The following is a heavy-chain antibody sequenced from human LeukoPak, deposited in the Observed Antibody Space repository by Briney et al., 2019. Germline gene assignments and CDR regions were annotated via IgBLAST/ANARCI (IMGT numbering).Heavy chain of an antibody. J-gene: IGHJ5*02. CDR3: ARHYYDSSGYPP. Sequence: GGSLRLSCAASGFTFSSYGMHWVRQAPGTALECVAVIWYDGSNKYYADSVKGRFTISRDNSKNTLYLQMNSLRAEDTAVYYCARHYYDSSGYPPWGQGTLVTVSS. CDR2: IWYDGSNK. V-gene: IGHV3-33*01. CDR1: GFTFSSYG. D-gene: IGHD3-22*01.